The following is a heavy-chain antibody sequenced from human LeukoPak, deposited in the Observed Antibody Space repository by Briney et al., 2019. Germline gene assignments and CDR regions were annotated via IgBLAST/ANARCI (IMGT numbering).Heavy chain of an antibody. CDR3: ASRGSRQYYFDY. D-gene: IGHD2-15*01. CDR2: IYYSGST. CDR1: GGSISSSSYY. J-gene: IGHJ4*02. V-gene: IGHV4-39*07. Sequence: SETLSLTCSVSGGSISSSSYYWGWLRQPPGKGLEWIVSIYYSGSTYYNPSLKSRVTISEDTSKNQFSLKLSSVTAADTAVYYCASRGSRQYYFDYWGREPWSPSPQ.